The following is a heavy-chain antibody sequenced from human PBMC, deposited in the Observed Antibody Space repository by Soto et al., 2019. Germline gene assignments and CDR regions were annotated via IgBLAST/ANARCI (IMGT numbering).Heavy chain of an antibody. CDR2: IIPILGIA. D-gene: IGHD2-2*01. Sequence: ASVKVSCKASGGTFSSYTISWVRQAPGQGLEWMGRIIPILGIANYAQKFQGRVTITADKSTSTAYMELSSLRSEDTAVYYCARGNTKIVVVPSADYYYGMDVWGQGTTVTVSS. CDR1: GGTFSSYT. CDR3: ARGNTKIVVVPSADYYYGMDV. V-gene: IGHV1-69*02. J-gene: IGHJ6*02.